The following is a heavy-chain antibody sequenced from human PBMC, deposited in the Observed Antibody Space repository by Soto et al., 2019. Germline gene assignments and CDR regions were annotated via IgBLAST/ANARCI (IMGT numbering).Heavy chain of an antibody. Sequence: QVQLQESGPGLVKPSQTLSLTCTVSGGSISSGGYYWSWIRQHPGKGLEWIGYIYYSGSTYYNPSLKSRVTISVDPSKNQSSLTLSYVTAADTAVYYCARVSTGGWFDPWGQGTLVTVSS. CDR3: ARVSTGGWFDP. D-gene: IGHD4-17*01. CDR2: IYYSGST. V-gene: IGHV4-31*03. J-gene: IGHJ5*02. CDR1: GGSISSGGYY.